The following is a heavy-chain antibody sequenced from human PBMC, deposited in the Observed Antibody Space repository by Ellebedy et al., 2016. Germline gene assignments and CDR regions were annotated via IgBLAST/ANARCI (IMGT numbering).Heavy chain of an antibody. J-gene: IGHJ4*02. CDR1: GGSISSYY. CDR2: IYYSGST. CDR3: AGLVVVAASYYFDY. Sequence: SETLSLTCTVSGGSISSYYWSWIRQPPGKGLEWIGSIYYSGSTYYNPSLKSRVTISVDTSKNQFSLKLSSVTAADTAVYYCAGLVVVAASYYFDYWGQGTLVTVSS. V-gene: IGHV4-59*05. D-gene: IGHD2-15*01.